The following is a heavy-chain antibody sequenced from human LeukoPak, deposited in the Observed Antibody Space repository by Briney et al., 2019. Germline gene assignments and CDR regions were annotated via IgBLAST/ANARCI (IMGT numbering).Heavy chain of an antibody. D-gene: IGHD2-21*02. J-gene: IGHJ6*03. Sequence: ASVKVSCKASGYTFTSYDINWVRQATGQGLEWMGRMNPNSGNTGYAQKFQGRVTMTRNTSISAAYMELSSLRSEDTAVYYCARWGGCGGDCSPTYYYMDVWGKGTTVTISS. V-gene: IGHV1-8*01. CDR3: ARWGGCGGDCSPTYYYMDV. CDR1: GYTFTSYD. CDR2: MNPNSGNT.